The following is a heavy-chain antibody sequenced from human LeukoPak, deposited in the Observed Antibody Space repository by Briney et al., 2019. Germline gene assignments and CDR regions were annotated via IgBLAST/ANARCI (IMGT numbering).Heavy chain of an antibody. CDR3: ARSARLMKGVVEVTALDD. J-gene: IGHJ4*02. Sequence: PGGSLRLSCAASGFTFSDYNMRWIRQAPGKGLEWIAYLSSSGSAFSYADSVKGRFTIARDNAKNSVYLEMNSLRADDTAVYYCARSARLMKGVVEVTALDDWGQGTLVTVSS. CDR1: GFTFSDYN. V-gene: IGHV3-11*04. CDR2: LSSSGSAF. D-gene: IGHD3-3*01.